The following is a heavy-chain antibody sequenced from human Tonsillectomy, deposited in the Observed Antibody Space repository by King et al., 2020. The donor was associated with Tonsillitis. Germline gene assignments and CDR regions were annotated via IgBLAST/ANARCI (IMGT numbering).Heavy chain of an antibody. J-gene: IGHJ4*02. CDR3: ARRLGVVAPFDS. CDR1: GDTFSTYG. V-gene: IGHV1-69*18. CDR2: IVPNFGTS. Sequence: VQLVQSGAEVKKPGSSVKVSCKASGDTFSTYGINWVRQAPGQGLEGMGRIVPNFGTSNYAQKFQGRVKITADESTSPAYMELSSLRTEDTAVYYCARRLGVVAPFDSWGQGTLVTVSS. D-gene: IGHD3-3*01.